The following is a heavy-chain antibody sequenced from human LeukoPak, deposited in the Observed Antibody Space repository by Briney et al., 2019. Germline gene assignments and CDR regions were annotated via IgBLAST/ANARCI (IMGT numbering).Heavy chain of an antibody. CDR1: GGSFSGYY. D-gene: IGHD3-16*01. J-gene: IGHJ3*02. CDR3: ARDLGAGLGEAFDI. CDR2: INHRGNT. Sequence: SETLSLTCAVYGGSFSGYYWSWIRQPPGKGLEWIGEINHRGNTNYNPSLKSRVSISIDTSKNQFSLNLNSVTAADTAVYYCARDLGAGLGEAFDIWGQGTMVTVSS. V-gene: IGHV4-34*01.